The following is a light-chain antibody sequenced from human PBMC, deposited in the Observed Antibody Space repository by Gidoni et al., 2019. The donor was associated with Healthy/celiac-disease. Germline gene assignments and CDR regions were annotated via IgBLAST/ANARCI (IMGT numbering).Light chain of an antibody. Sequence: QLLLTQSPSAPASLGASVKLTCTLSSGHSSYAIALHQQQPEKGPRYLMKLNSDGSHSKGDGIPDRFSGSSSGAERYLTISSLQSEDEADYYCQTWGTGIRVFGGGTKLTVL. J-gene: IGLJ3*02. V-gene: IGLV4-69*01. CDR3: QTWGTGIRV. CDR2: LNSDGSH. CDR1: SGHSSYA.